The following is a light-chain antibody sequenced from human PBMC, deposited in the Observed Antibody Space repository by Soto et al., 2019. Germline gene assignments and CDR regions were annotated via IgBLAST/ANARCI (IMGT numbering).Light chain of an antibody. J-gene: IGLJ3*02. Sequence: QSVLTQPPSASGTPGQRVTISCSGSSTNIGSNYVYWYQQVPGTAPKLLIYSNNQRPSGVPDRFSASKSGTSASLAISGLRSEAEAAYYCATWDDSLNNPVFGGGTKLTVL. CDR2: SNN. CDR3: ATWDDSLNNPV. V-gene: IGLV1-47*02. CDR1: STNIGSNY.